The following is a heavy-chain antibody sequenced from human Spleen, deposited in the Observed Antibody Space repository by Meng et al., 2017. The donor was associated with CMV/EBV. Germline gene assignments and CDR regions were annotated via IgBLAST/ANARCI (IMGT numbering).Heavy chain of an antibody. D-gene: IGHD1-26*01. J-gene: IGHJ4*02. CDR2: ISYDGNNK. CDR1: GGSISSTA. CDR3: ARDSDEWELDTTLDY. V-gene: IGHV3-30*04. Sequence: GGSLRLSCTVSGGSISSTAYYWVRQAPGKGLEWVAVISYDGNNKYYADSVKGRFTISRDNSKNTLYLQMNSLRAEDTAVYYCARDSDEWELDTTLDYWGQGTLVTVSS.